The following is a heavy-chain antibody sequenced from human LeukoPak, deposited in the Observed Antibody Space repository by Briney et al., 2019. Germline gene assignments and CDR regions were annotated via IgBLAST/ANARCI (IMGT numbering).Heavy chain of an antibody. Sequence: NTSETLSLTCTVSGGSISSYYWSWIRQPPGKGLEWIGYIYYSGSTNYNPSLKSRVTISVDTSKNQFSLKLSSVTAADTAVYYCARATYYYDSSGYMGAFDIWGQGTMVTVSS. J-gene: IGHJ3*02. CDR1: GGSISSYY. D-gene: IGHD3-22*01. CDR2: IYYSGST. CDR3: ARATYYYDSSGYMGAFDI. V-gene: IGHV4-59*01.